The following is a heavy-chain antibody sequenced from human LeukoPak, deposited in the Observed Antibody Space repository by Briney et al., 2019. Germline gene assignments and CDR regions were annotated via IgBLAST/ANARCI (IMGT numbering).Heavy chain of an antibody. CDR2: IYYSGST. D-gene: IGHD3-10*01. CDR1: GGSISSYY. Sequence: SETLSLTCTVSGGSISSYYWSWLRQPPGKGLEWIGYIYYSGSTNYNPSLKSRVTISVDTSKNQFSLKLSSVTAADTAVYYCARRKYYYGSGSYSYWFDPWGQGTLVTVSS. CDR3: ARRKYYYGSGSYSYWFDP. V-gene: IGHV4-59*08. J-gene: IGHJ5*02.